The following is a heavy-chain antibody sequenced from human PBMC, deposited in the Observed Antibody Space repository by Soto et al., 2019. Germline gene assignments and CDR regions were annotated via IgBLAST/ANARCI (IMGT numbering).Heavy chain of an antibody. J-gene: IGHJ3*02. Sequence: SVKVSCKASGGTFSSYAISWVRQAPGQGLEWMGGITPIFGTANYAQKFQGRVTITADESTSTAYMELSSLRSEDTAVYYCASCDYYDSSGYFGAFDTWGQGTMVTVSS. CDR3: ASCDYYDSSGYFGAFDT. V-gene: IGHV1-69*13. CDR2: ITPIFGTA. CDR1: GGTFSSYA. D-gene: IGHD3-22*01.